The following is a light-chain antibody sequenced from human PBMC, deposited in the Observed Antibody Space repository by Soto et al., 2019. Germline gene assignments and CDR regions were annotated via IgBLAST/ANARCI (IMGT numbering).Light chain of an antibody. Sequence: DIVMTQSPDSLAVSLGERATINCKSSQSLLYSSTNKRYLGWYQQKAGQPPKLLIYWAFIRESGVPDLFSGSGSGTDFTLTITSLQAEDVAVYYCQQYYTTPVTFGQGTKVEIK. V-gene: IGKV4-1*01. CDR1: QSLLYSSTNKRY. J-gene: IGKJ1*01. CDR3: QQYYTTPVT. CDR2: WAF.